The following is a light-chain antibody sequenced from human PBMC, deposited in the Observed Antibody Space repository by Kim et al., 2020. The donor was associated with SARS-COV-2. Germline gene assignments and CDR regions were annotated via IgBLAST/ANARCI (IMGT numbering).Light chain of an antibody. CDR1: QDIKNW. V-gene: IGKV1-12*01. CDR3: QQAISFPLS. CDR2: AAA. J-gene: IGKJ4*01. Sequence: SASVGDRVTMTCRASQDIKNWLAWYQQKPGNPPKLLIYAAASLQSGVPSRFSGSGSGTDFTLTISSLQPEDFATYFCQQAISFPLSFGGGTKVEI.